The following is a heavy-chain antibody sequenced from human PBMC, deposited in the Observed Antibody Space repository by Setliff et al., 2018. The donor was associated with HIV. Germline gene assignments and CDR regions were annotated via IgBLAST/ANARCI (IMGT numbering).Heavy chain of an antibody. J-gene: IGHJ4*02. V-gene: IGHV3-23*01. Sequence: GGSLRLSCVASGFTFSTYAMNWVRQAPGKGLEWVSAISDNSAGTYYADSVKGRFTISRDNSKNTLYLQMNSLIAEDTALYYCAKDRGEVPTAFFDYWGQGTLVTVSS. CDR1: GFTFSTYA. D-gene: IGHD2-2*01. CDR3: AKDRGEVPTAFFDY. CDR2: ISDNSAGT.